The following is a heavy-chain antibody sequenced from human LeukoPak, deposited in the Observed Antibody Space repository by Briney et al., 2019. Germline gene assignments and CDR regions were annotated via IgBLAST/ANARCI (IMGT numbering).Heavy chain of an antibody. Sequence: GSVKVSCKASGYTFTSYGISWVRQAPGQGLEWMGWISSYNGNTNYAQKLQGRVTMTTDTSTSTAYMELRSLRSDDTAVYYCARDLHGYYDFWSGDYIDYWGQGTLVTVSS. CDR1: GYTFTSYG. CDR3: ARDLHGYYDFWSGDYIDY. J-gene: IGHJ4*02. D-gene: IGHD3-3*01. V-gene: IGHV1-18*01. CDR2: ISSYNGNT.